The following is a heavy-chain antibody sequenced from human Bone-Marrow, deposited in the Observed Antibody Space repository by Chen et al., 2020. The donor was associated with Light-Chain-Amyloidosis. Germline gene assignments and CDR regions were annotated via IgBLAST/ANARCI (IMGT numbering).Heavy chain of an antibody. CDR2: INPNRGGT. D-gene: IGHD6-13*01. CDR3: ARDRRQQLVRGWFDP. CDR1: GYNFTGYY. V-gene: IGHV1-2*02. Sequence: QVQLVQSGAEVKKPGASVKVSCKASGYNFTGYYLHWVRQAPGQGLEWMGWINPNRGGTNYAQKFQGRVTMTRDTSISTAYMELSRLRSDDTAVYYCARDRRQQLVRGWFDPWGQGTLVTVSS. J-gene: IGHJ5*02.